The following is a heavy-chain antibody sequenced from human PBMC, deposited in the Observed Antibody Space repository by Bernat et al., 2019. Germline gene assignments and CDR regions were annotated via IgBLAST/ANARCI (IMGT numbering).Heavy chain of an antibody. CDR2: ISGSGGST. Sequence: EVQLLESGGGLVQPGGSLRLSCAASGFTFSSYAMSWVRQAPGKGLEWVSAISGSGGSTYYAESVKGRFTISRDNSKNTLYLEMNSLRGEDTAVYYCAKFDGCTGGVCYSGYYYYMDVWGKGTTVTVSS. V-gene: IGHV3-23*01. CDR1: GFTFSSYA. D-gene: IGHD2-8*02. CDR3: AKFDGCTGGVCYSGYYYYMDV. J-gene: IGHJ6*03.